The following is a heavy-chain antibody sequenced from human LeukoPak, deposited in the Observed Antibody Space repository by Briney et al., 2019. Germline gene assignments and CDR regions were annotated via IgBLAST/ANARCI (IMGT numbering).Heavy chain of an antibody. V-gene: IGHV4-59*01. CDR1: GGSTSSYY. CDR3: ARGSRANFDY. CDR2: IYYSGST. J-gene: IGHJ4*02. Sequence: SETLSLTCTVSGGSTSSYYWSWIRQPPGKGLEWIGYIYYSGSTNYNPSLKSRVTISVDTSKNQFSLKLSSVTAADTAVYHCARGSRANFDYWGQGTLVTVSS.